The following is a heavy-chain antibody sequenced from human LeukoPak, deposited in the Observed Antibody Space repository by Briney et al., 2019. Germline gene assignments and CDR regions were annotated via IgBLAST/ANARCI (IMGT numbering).Heavy chain of an antibody. CDR2: IRYDGSNK. V-gene: IGHV3-30*02. CDR3: ARSMVRDRYYYYYMDV. CDR1: GFTFSSYG. J-gene: IGHJ6*03. Sequence: PGGSLRLSCAASGFTFSSYGMHWVRQAPGKGLEWVAFIRYDGSNKYYADSVKGRFTISRDNSKNTLYLQMNSLRSEDTAVYYCARSMVRDRYYYYYMDVWGKGTTVTISS. D-gene: IGHD3-10*01.